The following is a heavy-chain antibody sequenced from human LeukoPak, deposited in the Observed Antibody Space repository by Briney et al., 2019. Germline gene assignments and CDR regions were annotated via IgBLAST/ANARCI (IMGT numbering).Heavy chain of an antibody. CDR2: VYYSGST. CDR3: AGDSRTTTAFDI. V-gene: IGHV4-59*01. Sequence: SETLSLTCTVSGGSISSYYWSWIRQPPGKGLEWIGYVYYSGSTNYNPSLKSRVTILVDTSKNQFSLKLSSVTAADTAVYHCAGDSRTTTAFDIWGQGTMVTVSS. D-gene: IGHD1-1*01. CDR1: GGSISSYY. J-gene: IGHJ3*02.